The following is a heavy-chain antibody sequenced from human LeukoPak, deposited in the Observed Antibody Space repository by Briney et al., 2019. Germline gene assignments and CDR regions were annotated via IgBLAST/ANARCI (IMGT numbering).Heavy chain of an antibody. CDR2: INHSGST. J-gene: IGHJ3*02. CDR3: AKRRGGAFDI. Sequence: PSETLSLTCAVYGGSFSGYYWSWIRQPPGKGLEWIGEINHSGSTNYNPSLKSRVTISVDTSKNQFSLKLSSVTTADTAVYYCAKRRGGAFDIWGQGTMVTVSS. D-gene: IGHD3-10*01. V-gene: IGHV4-34*01. CDR1: GGSFSGYY.